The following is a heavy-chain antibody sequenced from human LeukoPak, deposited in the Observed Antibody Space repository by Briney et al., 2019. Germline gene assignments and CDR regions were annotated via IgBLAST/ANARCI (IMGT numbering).Heavy chain of an antibody. V-gene: IGHV3-48*01. CDR1: GFTFSSYA. CDR3: ARDAGNSGYGCDL. J-gene: IGHJ5*02. CDR2: IGSSSET. D-gene: IGHD5-12*01. Sequence: PGGSLRLSCAASGFTFSSYAMNWVRQAPGKGLEWVSHIGSSSETFYADSVKGRFTISRDNARNSLYLQMNNLRGEDTAIYYCARDAGNSGYGCDLWGQGTLVTVSS.